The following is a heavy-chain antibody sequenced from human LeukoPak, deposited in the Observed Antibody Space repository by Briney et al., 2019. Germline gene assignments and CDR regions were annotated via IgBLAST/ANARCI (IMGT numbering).Heavy chain of an antibody. D-gene: IGHD1-26*01. CDR2: ISSSSSYI. CDR1: GFTFSSYS. V-gene: IGHV3-21*04. J-gene: IGHJ4*02. CDR3: TSVIVGALGAFDY. Sequence: PGGSLRLSCAASGFTFSSYSMNWVRQAPGKGLEWVSSISSSSSYIYYADSVKGRFTISRDNAKNSLYLQMNSLKTEDTAVYYCTSVIVGALGAFDYWGQGTLVTVSS.